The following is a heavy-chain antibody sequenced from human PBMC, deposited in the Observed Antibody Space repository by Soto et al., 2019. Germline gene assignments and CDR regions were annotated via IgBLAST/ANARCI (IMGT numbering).Heavy chain of an antibody. V-gene: IGHV4-59*08. D-gene: IGHD1-7*01. CDR2: ISYSGSA. J-gene: IGHJ4*02. Sequence: SETLSLTCTVSGGSIDGYFGSWIRQPPGKGLEWIGYISYSGSAYYNPSLKSRVTLSVDTSNNQFSLKLSSMSAADTALYYCARSNWNYVTYWGQGTLVTVSS. CDR3: ARSNWNYVTY. CDR1: GGSIDGYF.